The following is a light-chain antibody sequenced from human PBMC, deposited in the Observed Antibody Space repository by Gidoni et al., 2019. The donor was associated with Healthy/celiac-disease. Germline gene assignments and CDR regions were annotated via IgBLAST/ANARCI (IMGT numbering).Light chain of an antibody. V-gene: IGLV3-21*04. Sequence: SDVLTQPPSVSVAPGKTGRITCGGNNIGSKSVHWYQQKPGQAPVLVIYYDSDRPSGIPERFSGSNSGNTATLTISRVEAGDEADYYCQVWDSSSDHWVFGGGTKLTVL. CDR3: QVWDSSSDHWV. J-gene: IGLJ3*02. CDR2: YDS. CDR1: NIGSKS.